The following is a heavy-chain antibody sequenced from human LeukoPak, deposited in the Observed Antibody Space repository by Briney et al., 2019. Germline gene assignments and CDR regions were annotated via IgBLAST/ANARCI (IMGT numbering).Heavy chain of an antibody. J-gene: IGHJ4*02. V-gene: IGHV1-18*01. CDR1: GYTFTSYG. Sequence: GASVKVSCKASGYTFTSYGISWVRQAPGQGLEWMGWISAYNGNTNYAQKLQGRVTMTTDTSTSTAYMELRSLRSDDTAVYYCARDVPRADYYDFWSGYYITDPPFDYWGQGTLVTVSS. CDR2: ISAYNGNT. CDR3: ARDVPRADYYDFWSGYYITDPPFDY. D-gene: IGHD3-3*01.